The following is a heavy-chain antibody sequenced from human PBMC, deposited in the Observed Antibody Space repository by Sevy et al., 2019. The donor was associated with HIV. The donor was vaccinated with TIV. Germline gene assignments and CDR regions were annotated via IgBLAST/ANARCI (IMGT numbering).Heavy chain of an antibody. CDR2: FSGSGGSGDKT. V-gene: IGHV3-23*01. CDR1: GFTFSNYA. J-gene: IGHJ4*02. D-gene: IGHD3-22*01. CDR3: ARKYDSSGYFDY. Sequence: GGSLRLSCAASGFTFSNYAMNWVRQAPGKGLEWVSGFSGSGGSGDKTNYADSVKGRFTISRDDSKNSLYLQLNSLRAEDTAIYYCARKYDSSGYFDYWGQGTTVTVSS.